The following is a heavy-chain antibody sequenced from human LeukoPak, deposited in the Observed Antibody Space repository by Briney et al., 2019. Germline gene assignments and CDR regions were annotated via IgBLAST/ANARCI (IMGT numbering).Heavy chain of an antibody. CDR3: ARAGYSSSWYSRYFDL. V-gene: IGHV3-66*01. CDR1: GFNFGSYS. D-gene: IGHD6-13*01. Sequence: HSGGSLRLSCAASGFNFGSYSMTWVRQAPGKGLEWVSVIYSGGSTYYADSVKGRFTISRDNSKNTLYLQMNSLRAEDTAVYYCARAGYSSSWYSRYFDLWGRGTLVTVSS. CDR2: IYSGGST. J-gene: IGHJ2*01.